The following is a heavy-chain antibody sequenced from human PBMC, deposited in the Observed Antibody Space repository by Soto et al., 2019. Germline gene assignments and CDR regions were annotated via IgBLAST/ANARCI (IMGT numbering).Heavy chain of an antibody. D-gene: IGHD3-9*01. J-gene: IGHJ5*02. CDR3: ARGPPLNYDILTGYQGYWFDP. V-gene: IGHV1-69*13. CDR2: IIPIFGTA. CDR1: GGTFSSYA. Sequence: SVKVSCKASGGTFSSYAISWVRQAPGQGLEWMGGIIPIFGTANYAQKFQGRVTITADESTSTAYMELSSLRSEDTAVYYCARGPPLNYDILTGYQGYWFDPWGQGTLVTVSS.